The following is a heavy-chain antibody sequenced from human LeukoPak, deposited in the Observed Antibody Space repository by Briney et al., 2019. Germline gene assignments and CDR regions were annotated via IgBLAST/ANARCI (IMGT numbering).Heavy chain of an antibody. J-gene: IGHJ4*02. CDR1: GYSLSSGFF. CDR2: FSHRGGS. Sequence: SETLSLTCTVSGYSLSSGFFCDWIRQSPGKGLEWIGSFSHRGGSYHNPSLKSRVTISVDTSKNQFSLKLLSVTAADTAVYYCARAQDFSDSSGPNYLDFWGQGILVTVSS. V-gene: IGHV4-38-2*02. CDR3: ARAQDFSDSSGPNYLDF. D-gene: IGHD3-22*01.